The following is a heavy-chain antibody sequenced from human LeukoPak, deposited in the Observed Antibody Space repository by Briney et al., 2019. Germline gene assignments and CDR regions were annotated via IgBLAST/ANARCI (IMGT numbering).Heavy chain of an antibody. Sequence: XXFSSXAMSWVRQAPGKGXEWVSAISGSGGSAYYADSVKGRFTISRDNSKNTLYLQMNSLRAEDTAVYYCAKTRGNWNYFDYWGQGTLVTVSS. D-gene: IGHD1-20*01. CDR1: XXFSSXA. CDR2: ISGSGGSA. J-gene: IGHJ4*02. V-gene: IGHV3-23*01. CDR3: AKTRGNWNYFDY.